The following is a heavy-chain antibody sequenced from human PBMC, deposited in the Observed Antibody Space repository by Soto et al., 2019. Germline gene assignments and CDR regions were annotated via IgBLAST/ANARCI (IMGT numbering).Heavy chain of an antibody. V-gene: IGHV3-33*01. Sequence: QVQLVESGGGVVQPGRSLRLSCAASGFTFSSYGMHWVRQAPGKGLEWVAVIWYDGSNKYYADSVKGRFTISRDNSKNTLYLQKNGLRAEDGVVFYGAGGDYRFDYWGRGTLVPVSP. CDR3: AGGDYRFDY. CDR1: GFTFSSYG. J-gene: IGHJ4*02. D-gene: IGHD2-21*01. CDR2: IWYDGSNK.